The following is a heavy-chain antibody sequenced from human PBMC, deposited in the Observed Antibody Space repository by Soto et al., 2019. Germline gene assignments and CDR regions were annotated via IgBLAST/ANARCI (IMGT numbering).Heavy chain of an antibody. Sequence: GGSLRLSCSASGFTLSSYCMHWVRQAPGKGLVWVSRINSDGSSTCYADSVKGRFTISRDNAKNTLYLQMNSLRAEDTAVYYCANEGIYYKSSGYYYFDYWGRGTLVTVSS. V-gene: IGHV3-74*01. J-gene: IGHJ4*02. CDR2: INSDGSST. CDR1: GFTLSSYC. D-gene: IGHD3-22*01. CDR3: ANEGIYYKSSGYYYFDY.